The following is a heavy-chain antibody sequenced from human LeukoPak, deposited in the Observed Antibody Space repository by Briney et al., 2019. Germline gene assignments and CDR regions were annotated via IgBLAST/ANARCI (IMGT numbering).Heavy chain of an antibody. V-gene: IGHV1-2*02. CDR1: GYTFTSYY. CDR3: ARDTNGDGYNFRGFDY. CDR2: INPNNGGT. J-gene: IGHJ4*02. Sequence: ASVKVSCKASGYTFTSYYMHWVRQAPGQGLEWMGWINPNNGGTNYAQMFQGRVTMTRDTSISTAYMELSSLRSEDTAVYYCARDTNGDGYNFRGFDYWGQGTLVTVSS. D-gene: IGHD5-24*01.